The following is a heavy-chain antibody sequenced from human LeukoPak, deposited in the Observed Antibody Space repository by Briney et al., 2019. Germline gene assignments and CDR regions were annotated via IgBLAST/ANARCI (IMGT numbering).Heavy chain of an antibody. Sequence: SETLSLTCAVYGGSFNNYYWSWIRQPPGQGLEWIGEINHSGSTNYNPSLKSRVTISVDTSKNQFSLKLSSVTASDTAVYYCASLRGGDPKYYFDYWGQGTLVTVSS. D-gene: IGHD2-21*02. J-gene: IGHJ4*02. CDR3: ASLRGGDPKYYFDY. CDR1: GGSFNNYY. CDR2: INHSGST. V-gene: IGHV4-34*01.